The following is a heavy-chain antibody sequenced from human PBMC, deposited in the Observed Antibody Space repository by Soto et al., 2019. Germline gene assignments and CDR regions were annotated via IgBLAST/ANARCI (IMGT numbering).Heavy chain of an antibody. D-gene: IGHD1-26*01. CDR1: GGSLSSSSYY. V-gene: IGHV4-39*01. J-gene: IGHJ4*02. CDR3: ARHKTSSVGATSSYSDY. Sequence: SETLSLTCTVSGGSLSSSSYYWGWIRQPPGKGLEWIGSIYYSGSTYYNPSLKSRVTISVNTSKHQFSLQLSAVTAADTAVYYCARHKTSSVGATSSYSDYWGQGAVLTVSS. CDR2: IYYSGST.